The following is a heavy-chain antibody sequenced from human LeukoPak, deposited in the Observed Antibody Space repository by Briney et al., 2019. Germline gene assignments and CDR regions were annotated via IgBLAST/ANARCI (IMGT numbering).Heavy chain of an antibody. Sequence: GGSLRLSCAASGFTFDDYAMHWVRQAPGKGLEWVSGISWNSGSIGYADSGKGRFTISRDNAKNSLYLQMNSLRAEDTALYYCAKSIGYYYGSSGYYYFDYWGQGTLVTVCS. CDR2: ISWNSGSI. D-gene: IGHD3-22*01. V-gene: IGHV3-9*01. J-gene: IGHJ4*02. CDR1: GFTFDDYA. CDR3: AKSIGYYYGSSGYYYFDY.